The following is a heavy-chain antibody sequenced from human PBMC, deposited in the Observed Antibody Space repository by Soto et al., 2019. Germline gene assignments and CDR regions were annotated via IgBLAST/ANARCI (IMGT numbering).Heavy chain of an antibody. D-gene: IGHD3-16*02. CDR1: GFMFSSYW. CDR2: IRQDGSEK. V-gene: IGHV3-7*01. Sequence: EVQLVESGGGLVQPGGSLRLSCAASGFMFSSYWMTWVRQAPGKGLEWVANIRQDGSEKYYVDSLKGRFTISRDNAKNSLYLQMNSLRAEDTAVYFCARDRLMITFGGVIAEGAFDIWGQGTMVTVSS. J-gene: IGHJ3*02. CDR3: ARDRLMITFGGVIAEGAFDI.